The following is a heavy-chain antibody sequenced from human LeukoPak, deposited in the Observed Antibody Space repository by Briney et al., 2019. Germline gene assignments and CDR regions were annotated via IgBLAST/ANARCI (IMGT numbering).Heavy chain of an antibody. CDR2: INHSGST. D-gene: IGHD5-24*01. V-gene: IGHV4-34*09. J-gene: IGHJ4*02. Sequence: SETLSLTCAVYGGSFSGYYWSWIRQPPGKGLERIGEINHSGSTNYNPSLKSRVTISVDTSKNQFSLKPSSVTAADTAVYFCATRLPDGYSLEWGQGTLVTVSS. CDR3: ATRLPDGYSLE. CDR1: GGSFSGYY.